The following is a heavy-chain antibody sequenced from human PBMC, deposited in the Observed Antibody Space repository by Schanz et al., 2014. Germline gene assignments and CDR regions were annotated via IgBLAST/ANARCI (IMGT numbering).Heavy chain of an antibody. Sequence: VQLVESGGGVVQPGRSLRLSCAASGFTFTSFALSWVRQSPGKGLEWVSDISDSGDSTHYADSVKGRFTISRDNAKNSLFLQMNSLSAEDTAVYYCARGRGCTGGSCYSWFDLWGQGTLVTVAS. D-gene: IGHD2-15*01. CDR1: GFTFTSFA. CDR2: ISDSGDST. CDR3: ARGRGCTGGSCYSWFDL. J-gene: IGHJ5*02. V-gene: IGHV3-23*04.